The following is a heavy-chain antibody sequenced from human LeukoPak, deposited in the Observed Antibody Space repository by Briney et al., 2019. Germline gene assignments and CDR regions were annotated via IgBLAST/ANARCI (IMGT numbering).Heavy chain of an antibody. CDR2: INSNGRSI. V-gene: IGHV3-74*01. J-gene: IGHJ6*03. Sequence: GGSLRLSCAASGFSFSNYWMYWVRQAPGKGLVCVSRINSNGRSINYADSVKGRFTISRDNAKNTLYLQMNSLRAEDTAVYYCARGGYGAIDRYMDAWGKGTTVTVSS. CDR1: GFSFSNYW. CDR3: ARGGYGAIDRYMDA. D-gene: IGHD2-21*01.